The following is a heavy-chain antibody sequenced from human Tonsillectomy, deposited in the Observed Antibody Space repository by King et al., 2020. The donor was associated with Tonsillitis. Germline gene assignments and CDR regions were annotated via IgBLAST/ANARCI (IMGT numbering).Heavy chain of an antibody. V-gene: IGHV1-18*01. CDR3: ARDPLGYYDSSGYIDY. CDR2: ISAYNGNT. D-gene: IGHD3-22*01. J-gene: IGHJ4*02. Sequence: QLVQSGAEVKKPGASLKVSCKASGYTFTSYGISWVRQAPGQGLEWMGWISAYNGNTNYAQKLQGRVTMTTDTSTYTAYMELRSLRSDDTAVYYCARDPLGYYDSSGYIDYWGQGTLVTVSS. CDR1: GYTFTSYG.